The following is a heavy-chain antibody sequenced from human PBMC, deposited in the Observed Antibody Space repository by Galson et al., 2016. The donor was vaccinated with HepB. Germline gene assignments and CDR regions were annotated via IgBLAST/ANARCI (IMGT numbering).Heavy chain of an antibody. CDR3: ARLGHLGGF. V-gene: IGHV5-51*03. CDR2: IYPGDSDS. CDR1: GYRFSVYW. Sequence: QSGAEVKKPGESLKISCQGSGYRFSVYWIAWVRQMPGKGLEWMGTIYPGDSDSRFSPSFEGQVTFSVDTSINTAYLQWSSLKSSDTAMYYCARLGHLGGFWGQGTRVTVSS. D-gene: IGHD3-10*01. J-gene: IGHJ4*02.